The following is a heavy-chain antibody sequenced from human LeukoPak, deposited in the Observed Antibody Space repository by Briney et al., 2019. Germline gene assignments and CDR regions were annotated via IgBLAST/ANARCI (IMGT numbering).Heavy chain of an antibody. CDR1: GYTFTSYY. D-gene: IGHD1/OR15-1a*01. CDR2: INPNRGSK. V-gene: IGHV1-2*02. CDR3: ARTAYRWNNDY. Sequence: ASVKVSCKASGYTFTSYYMHWVRQVPAQGLEWMGWINPNRGSKNYAHNVKGRVTMTRDTSINTAYMEMNRLRSDDTAVSYCARTAYRWNNDYWGRGTLATVSS. J-gene: IGHJ4*02.